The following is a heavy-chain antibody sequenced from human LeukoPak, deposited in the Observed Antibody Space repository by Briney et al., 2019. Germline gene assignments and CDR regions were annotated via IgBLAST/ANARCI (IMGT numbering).Heavy chain of an antibody. CDR3: ASAIVGATFDY. Sequence: PSETLSLTCTVSGGSISSYYWSWLRQPPGKGLEWIGYIYYSGSTNYNPSLKSRVTISVDTSKNQFPLKLSSVTAADTAVYYCASAIVGATFDYWGQGTLVTVSS. J-gene: IGHJ4*02. CDR2: IYYSGST. D-gene: IGHD1-26*01. CDR1: GGSISSYY. V-gene: IGHV4-59*01.